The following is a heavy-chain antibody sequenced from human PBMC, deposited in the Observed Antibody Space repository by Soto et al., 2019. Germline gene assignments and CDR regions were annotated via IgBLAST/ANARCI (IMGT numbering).Heavy chain of an antibody. J-gene: IGHJ3*02. CDR2: FDPEDGET. CDR1: GYTLTELS. V-gene: IGHV1-24*01. D-gene: IGHD3-16*02. CDR3: ATRFEHDYIWGSYRSGAFDI. Sequence: ASVKVSCKVSGYTLTELSMHWVRQAPGKGLEWMGGFDPEDGETIYAQKFQGRVTMTEDTSTDTAYMELSSLRSEDTAVYYCATRFEHDYIWGSYRSGAFDIWGQGTMVTVSS.